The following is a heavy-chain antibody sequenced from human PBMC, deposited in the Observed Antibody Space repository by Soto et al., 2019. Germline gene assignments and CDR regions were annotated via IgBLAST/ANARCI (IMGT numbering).Heavy chain of an antibody. D-gene: IGHD6-13*01. CDR1: GCSISPYY. V-gene: IGHV4-4*07. CDR2: IYTNEHI. J-gene: IGHJ4*02. CDR3: ARDRLGEDQQPFDY. Sequence: SETLCLTCTVFGCSISPYYGSWLRKTAGKGLELIGRIYTNEHINYNPSLRSRLTLSVDTSRNQFSLKLSSVTAADTAVYYCARDRLGEDQQPFDYWGQGTLVTVSS.